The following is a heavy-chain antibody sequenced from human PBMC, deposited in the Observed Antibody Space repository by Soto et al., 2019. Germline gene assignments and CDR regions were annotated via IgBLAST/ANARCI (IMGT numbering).Heavy chain of an antibody. CDR2: INQDGSNK. CDR3: ARDYRAD. J-gene: IGHJ4*02. D-gene: IGHD1-26*01. V-gene: IGHV3-7*01. CDR1: GLTFSSFW. Sequence: GSLRLSCAASGLTFSSFWMSWVRQAPGKGPEWVASINQDGSNKQYVDSVKGRFTISRDNAENSLYLQMNSLRAEDTTVYYCARDYRADWGPGTLVTVSS.